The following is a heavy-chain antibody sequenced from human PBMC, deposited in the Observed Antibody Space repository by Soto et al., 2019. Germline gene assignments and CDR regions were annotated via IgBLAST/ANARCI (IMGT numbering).Heavy chain of an antibody. J-gene: IGHJ5*01. CDR2: IIPIFGTP. CDR3: AYSANHRYFFDS. CDR1: GGSFRSYA. D-gene: IGHD5-18*01. V-gene: IGHV1-69*12. Sequence: QVQLVQSGAEVKKPGSSVNVSCKASGGSFRSYAVNWVRQAPGQGLECLGGIIPIFGTPNYAQKFHGRVSITADESTSTVYMDLISLTSEDTAVYYCAYSANHRYFFDSWGQGTLVTVSS.